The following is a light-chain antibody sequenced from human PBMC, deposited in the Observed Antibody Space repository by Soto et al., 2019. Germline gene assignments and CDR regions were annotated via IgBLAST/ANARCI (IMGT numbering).Light chain of an antibody. V-gene: IGLV2-23*02. CDR1: RSDVGTYNL. Sequence: QSALTQPASVSGSPGQSITISCTGTRSDVGTYNLVSWYQQHPGKAPKLMIYEVTEPPSGVSHRFSGSKSGNTASLTISGLQAEDEDEYYCCSYADSETSVFGTGTKLTVL. J-gene: IGLJ1*01. CDR3: CSYADSETSV. CDR2: EVT.